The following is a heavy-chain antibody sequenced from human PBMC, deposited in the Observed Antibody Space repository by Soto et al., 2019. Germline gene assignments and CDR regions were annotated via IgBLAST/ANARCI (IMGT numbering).Heavy chain of an antibody. D-gene: IGHD3-3*01. CDR1: GFSLTTSGVG. Sequence: QITLNESGPTVVRPTETLTLTCRFSGFSLTTSGVGVGWIRQSPGKAPERLALIYWDDDKRYSASLKSRLTITKDTSKNQVLLTVSDLDPTDTATYYCAHRVLRTVFGLVTTTAIYFDFWGQGTPVAVSS. CDR2: IYWDDDK. V-gene: IGHV2-5*02. J-gene: IGHJ4*02. CDR3: AHRVLRTVFGLVTTTAIYFDF.